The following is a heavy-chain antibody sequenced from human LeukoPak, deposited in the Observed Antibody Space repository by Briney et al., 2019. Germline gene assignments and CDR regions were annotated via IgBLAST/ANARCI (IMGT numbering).Heavy chain of an antibody. CDR1: GFTFSSHG. CDR3: AKADYGDFKENYYMDV. CDR2: ISPSGSIS. D-gene: IGHD4-17*01. V-gene: IGHV3-23*01. J-gene: IGHJ6*03. Sequence: GGSLRPSCAASGFTFSSHGINWVRQAPGKGLEWVSGISPSGSISYYADSVKGRFTISRGNSRDTLYLQMSSLRAENTAVYYCAKADYGDFKENYYMDVWGKGTTVTVSS.